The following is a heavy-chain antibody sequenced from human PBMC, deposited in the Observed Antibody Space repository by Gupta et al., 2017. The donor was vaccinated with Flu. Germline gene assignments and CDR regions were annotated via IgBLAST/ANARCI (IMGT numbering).Heavy chain of an antibody. J-gene: IGHJ6*03. CDR3: ARQDYREGDFWSGYTYYMDV. D-gene: IGHD3-3*01. CDR2: IIPIFVTA. V-gene: IGHV1-69*01. Sequence: LEWMVGIIPIFVTANYAQKFQGRVTITADESTSTAYMELSSLRSEDTAVYYCARQDYREGDFWSGYTYYMDVWGKGTTVTVSS.